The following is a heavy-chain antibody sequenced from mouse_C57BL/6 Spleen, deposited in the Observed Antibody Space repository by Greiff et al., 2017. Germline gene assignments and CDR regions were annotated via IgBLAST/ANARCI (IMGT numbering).Heavy chain of an antibody. J-gene: IGHJ4*01. CDR1: GFTFSDYY. CDR3: ARVDYYGTPYAMDY. V-gene: IGHV5-16*01. D-gene: IGHD1-1*01. Sequence: EVKLMESEGGLVQPGSSMKLSCTASGFTFSDYYMAWVRQVPEKGLEWVANINHDGSSTYYLDSLKSRFLISRDNAKNILYLQLSSLKSEDTATYYCARVDYYGTPYAMDYWGQGTSVTVSS. CDR2: INHDGSST.